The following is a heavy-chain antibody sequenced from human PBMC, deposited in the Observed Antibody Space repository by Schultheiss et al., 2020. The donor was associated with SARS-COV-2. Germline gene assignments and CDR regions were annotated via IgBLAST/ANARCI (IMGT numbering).Heavy chain of an antibody. CDR3: ARRAMVRGVPPDYYGMDV. CDR1: GGSFSGYY. CDR2: IYYSGST. J-gene: IGHJ6*02. V-gene: IGHV4-34*01. D-gene: IGHD3-10*01. Sequence: SQTLSLTCAVYGGSFSGYYWSWIRQPPGKGLEWIGYIYYSGSTYYNPSLKSRVTISVDTSKNQFSLKLSSVTAADTAVYYCARRAMVRGVPPDYYGMDVWGQGTTVTVSS.